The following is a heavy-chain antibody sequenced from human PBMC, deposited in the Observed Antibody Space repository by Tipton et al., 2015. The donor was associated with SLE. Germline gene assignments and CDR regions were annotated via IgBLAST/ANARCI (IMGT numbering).Heavy chain of an antibody. D-gene: IGHD4-17*01. CDR2: IYRGGST. Sequence: SWVRQPPGKGLEWIGYIYRGGSTYYNPSLKSRGTISVDTSKNQFSLNLRSVTAADTAVYYCARERTYGDYFYYYAVDVWGQGTTVTVSS. J-gene: IGHJ6*02. V-gene: IGHV4-30-2*05. CDR3: ARERTYGDYFYYYAVDV.